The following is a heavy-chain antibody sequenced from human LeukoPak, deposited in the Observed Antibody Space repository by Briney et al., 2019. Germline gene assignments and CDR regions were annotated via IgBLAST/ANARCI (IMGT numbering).Heavy chain of an antibody. Sequence: GGPLSLSWAPSGFTFSSYALAWVRKPPGKGLEWFSAISGSGGSTYYADSVKGRFTISKDNSKNTLYLQMNSLRAEDTAVYYCAKGEYCSTTSCYTLYYWGQGTLVTVSS. CDR1: GFTFSSYA. CDR3: AKGEYCSTTSCYTLYY. V-gene: IGHV3-23*01. D-gene: IGHD2-2*02. CDR2: ISGSGGST. J-gene: IGHJ4*02.